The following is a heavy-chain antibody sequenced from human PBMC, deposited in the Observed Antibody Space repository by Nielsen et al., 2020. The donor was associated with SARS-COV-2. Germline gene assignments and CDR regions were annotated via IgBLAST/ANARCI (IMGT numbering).Heavy chain of an antibody. D-gene: IGHD2/OR15-2a*01. Sequence: SETLSLTCTVSGGSISSSSYYWGWIRQPPGKGLEWIGSIYYSGSTYYNPSLKSRVTISVDTSKNQFSLKLSSVTAADTAVYYCARHFQYSYYYYYMDVWGKGTTVTVS. CDR1: GGSISSSSYY. CDR2: IYYSGST. CDR3: ARHFQYSYYYYYMDV. V-gene: IGHV4-39*01. J-gene: IGHJ6*03.